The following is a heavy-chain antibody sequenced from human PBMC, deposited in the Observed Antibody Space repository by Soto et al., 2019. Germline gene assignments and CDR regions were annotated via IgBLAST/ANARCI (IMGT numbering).Heavy chain of an antibody. Sequence: SETMSLTCTVSGGSISSYYWSWIRQPPGKGLEWIGYIYYSGSTNYNPSLKSRVTISVDTSKNQFSLKLSSVTAADTAVYYCAREKGATTGNWFDPWGQGTLVTVSS. CDR2: IYYSGST. J-gene: IGHJ5*02. CDR3: AREKGATTGNWFDP. CDR1: GGSISSYY. V-gene: IGHV4-59*01. D-gene: IGHD1-26*01.